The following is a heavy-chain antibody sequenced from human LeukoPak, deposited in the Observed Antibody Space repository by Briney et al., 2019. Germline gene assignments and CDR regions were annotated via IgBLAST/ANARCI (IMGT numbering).Heavy chain of an antibody. D-gene: IGHD1-26*01. CDR1: GFSFPTYG. CDR3: KSIVAGTGIFDS. J-gene: IGHJ4*02. CDR2: ISSDGDDH. V-gene: IGHV3-30*03. Sequence: GGSLRLSCAASGFSFPTYGMHWVRQAPGKGLEWVALISSDGDDHYYVDSVKGRFTVSRDNSKNTLYLQMDSLRVDDAAVYCVKSIVAGTGIFDSWGQGTLVTVSS.